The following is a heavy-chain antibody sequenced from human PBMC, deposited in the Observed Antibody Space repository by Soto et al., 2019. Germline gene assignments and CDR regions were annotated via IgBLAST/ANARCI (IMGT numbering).Heavy chain of an antibody. CDR2: ISYDGSNK. CDR1: GFTFSSYG. V-gene: IGHV3-30*03. CDR3: ALSVSGSYSGYFDY. J-gene: IGHJ4*02. D-gene: IGHD1-26*01. Sequence: QVQLVESGGGVVQPGRSLRLSCAASGFTFSSYGMHWVRQAPGKGLEWVAVISYDGSNKYYADSVKGRFTISRDNSKNTLYLQMNSLRAEDTAVYYCALSVSGSYSGYFDYWGQGTLVTVSS.